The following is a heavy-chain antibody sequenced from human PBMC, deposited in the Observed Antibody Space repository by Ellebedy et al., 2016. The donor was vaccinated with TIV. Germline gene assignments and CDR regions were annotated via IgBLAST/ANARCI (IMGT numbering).Heavy chain of an antibody. J-gene: IGHJ3*02. D-gene: IGHD4-23*01. CDR3: ARRKGTTVVTNDAFDI. CDR2: IYPGDSDT. V-gene: IGHV5-51*01. Sequence: GESLKISCKSSGYSFTSYWIGWVRQMPGKGLEWMGIIYPGDSDTRYSPSFQGQVTISADKSISTAYLQWSSLKASDTAMYYCARRKGTTVVTNDAFDIWGQGTMVTVSS. CDR1: GYSFTSYW.